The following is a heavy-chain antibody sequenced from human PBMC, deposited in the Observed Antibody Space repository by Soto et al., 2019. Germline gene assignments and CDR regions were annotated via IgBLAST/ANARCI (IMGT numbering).Heavy chain of an antibody. Sequence: PGGSLRLSCAASGFTFSSYWMSWVRQAPGKGLEWVADIKQDGSEKYYVDSVKGRFTISRDNAKNSLYLQMNSLRAEDTAVYYCARADCSGGSCYPRRYNYYYGMDVWGQGTTVTVSS. CDR1: GFTFSSYW. CDR3: ARADCSGGSCYPRRYNYYYGMDV. V-gene: IGHV3-7*05. D-gene: IGHD2-15*01. CDR2: IKQDGSEK. J-gene: IGHJ6*02.